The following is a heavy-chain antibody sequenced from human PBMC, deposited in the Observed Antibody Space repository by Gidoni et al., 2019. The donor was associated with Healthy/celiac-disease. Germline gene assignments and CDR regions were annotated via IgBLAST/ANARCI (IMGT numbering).Heavy chain of an antibody. V-gene: IGHV3-23*01. CDR3: ARDMVRGYNWFDP. CDR2: ISGSGGST. D-gene: IGHD3-10*01. Sequence: EVQLLESGGGLVQPGGSLRLSCAASGFTFSSYAMRWVRQAPGKGLEWVSAISGSGGSTYYADSVKGRFTISRDNSKNTLYLQMNSLRAEDTAVYYCARDMVRGYNWFDPWGQGTLVTVSS. CDR1: GFTFSSYA. J-gene: IGHJ5*02.